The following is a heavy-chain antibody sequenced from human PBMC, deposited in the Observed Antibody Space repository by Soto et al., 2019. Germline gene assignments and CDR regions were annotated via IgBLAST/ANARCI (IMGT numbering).Heavy chain of an antibody. J-gene: IGHJ4*02. CDR1: GGSISSSSYY. CDR3: AIGPRMWLAGGGY. V-gene: IGHV4-39*01. D-gene: IGHD6-19*01. CDR2: IYYSGST. Sequence: PSETLSLTCTVSGGSISSSSYYWGWIRQPPWKGLEWIGSIYYSGSTYYNPSLKSRVTISVDTSKNQFSLKLSSVTAADTAVYYCAIGPRMWLAGGGYWGQGTQVPVSS.